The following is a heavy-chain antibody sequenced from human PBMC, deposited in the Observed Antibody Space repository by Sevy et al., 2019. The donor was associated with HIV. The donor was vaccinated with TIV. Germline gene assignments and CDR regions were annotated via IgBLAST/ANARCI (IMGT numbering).Heavy chain of an antibody. V-gene: IGHV5-10-1*01. Sequence: ESLKISCKGSGYSFTSYWISWVRQMPGKGLEWMGRIDPSDSYTNYSPSFQGHVTISADKSISTAYLQWSSLKASDTAMYYCARHHHDSSGYPYWGQRTLVTVSS. J-gene: IGHJ4*02. CDR3: ARHHHDSSGYPY. CDR2: IDPSDSYT. D-gene: IGHD3-22*01. CDR1: GYSFTSYW.